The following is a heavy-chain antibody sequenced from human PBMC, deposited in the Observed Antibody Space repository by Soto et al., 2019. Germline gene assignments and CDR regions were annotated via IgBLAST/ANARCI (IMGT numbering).Heavy chain of an antibody. D-gene: IGHD3-10*01. Sequence: PSEILPLTCTVVGGSIRPSSTYAWGWIRQTPGKGLQWIGSIYYSGDTYYNPSLKSRLTISVDTSKNQFSLKLNSVTAADTAVYYCARRGVRGVLYGMDVWGQGTTVTGSS. J-gene: IGHJ6*02. V-gene: IGHV4-39*01. CDR2: IYYSGDT. CDR3: ARRGVRGVLYGMDV. CDR1: GGSIRPSSTYA.